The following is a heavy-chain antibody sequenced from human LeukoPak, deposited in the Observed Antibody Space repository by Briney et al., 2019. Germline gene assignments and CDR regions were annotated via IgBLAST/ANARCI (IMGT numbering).Heavy chain of an antibody. J-gene: IGHJ4*02. D-gene: IGHD3-22*01. CDR2: IYSGGFT. CDR1: GFTVSSNY. CDR3: ARESPTDSGYFDY. V-gene: IGHV3-53*01. Sequence: GGSLRLSCAASGFTVSSNYMSWVRQAPGKGLEWVSVIYSGGFTYYADSVKGRFTISRDNSKNTLYLQMSSLRVEDTAVYYCARESPTDSGYFDYWGQGTLVTVSS.